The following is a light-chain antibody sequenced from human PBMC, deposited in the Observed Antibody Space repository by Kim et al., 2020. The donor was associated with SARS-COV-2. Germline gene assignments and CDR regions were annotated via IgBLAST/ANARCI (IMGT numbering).Light chain of an antibody. CDR2: GAS. CDR3: QQYDNLRSA. CDR1: QSVSSSY. Sequence: SPGERATLSCRASQSVSSSYLAWYQQKPGQAPRLLIYGASSRATGIPDRFSGSGSGTDFTLTISRLEPEDFAVYYCQQYDNLRSAFGGGTKVDIK. J-gene: IGKJ4*01. V-gene: IGKV3-20*01.